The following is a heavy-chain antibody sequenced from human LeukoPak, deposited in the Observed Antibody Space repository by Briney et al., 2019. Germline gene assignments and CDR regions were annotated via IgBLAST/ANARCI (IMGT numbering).Heavy chain of an antibody. J-gene: IGHJ4*02. D-gene: IGHD3-22*01. V-gene: IGHV4-61*08. Sequence: SETLSLTCTVSGASISSGDYYWSWIRQSPGKGLEWIGYIYYSGSTNYNPSLKSRVTISVDTSKNQFSLKLTSLTAADTAVYYCARAGVSSGYWSLWGQGTLVTVSS. CDR2: IYYSGST. CDR1: GASISSGDYY. CDR3: ARAGVSSGYWSL.